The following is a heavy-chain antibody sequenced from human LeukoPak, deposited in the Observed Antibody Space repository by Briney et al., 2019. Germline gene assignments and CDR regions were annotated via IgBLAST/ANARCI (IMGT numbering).Heavy chain of an antibody. V-gene: IGHV1-2*02. CDR3: ARRPVTYYDFWSGPRNDAFDI. CDR1: GYTFTGYY. Sequence: ASVKVSCKASGYTFTGYYMHWVRQAPGQGLEWMGWINPNSGGTNYAQKFQGRVTMTRDTSISTAYMELSRLRSDDTAVYYCARRPVTYYDFWSGPRNDAFDIWGQGTMVTVSS. J-gene: IGHJ3*02. CDR2: INPNSGGT. D-gene: IGHD3-3*01.